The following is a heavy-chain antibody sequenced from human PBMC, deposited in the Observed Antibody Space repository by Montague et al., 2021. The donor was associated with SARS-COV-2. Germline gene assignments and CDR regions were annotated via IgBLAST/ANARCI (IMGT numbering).Heavy chain of an antibody. CDR1: AATISRSAFS. V-gene: IGHV4-61*02. CDR2: LFISYLP. Sequence: TLSLTCSVSAATISRSAFSLTRISKPTGKGLAWIGCLFISYLPNHIPSPRSRVTMAVDAPVNPFSLKVTSATVAVTAVHYCARLAGFHTYFAFDVWGQRSP. CDR3: ARLAGFHTYFAFDV. J-gene: IGHJ6*02. D-gene: IGHD6-19*01.